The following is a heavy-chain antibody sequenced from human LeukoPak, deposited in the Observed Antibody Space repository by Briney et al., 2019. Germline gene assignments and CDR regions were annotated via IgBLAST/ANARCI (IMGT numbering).Heavy chain of an antibody. CDR3: VRVRGVYSSSWNRYYFDY. CDR1: AYTFTRYD. CDR2: MNPNSGNT. J-gene: IGHJ4*02. Sequence: ASVQVSCKASAYTFTRYDINWVRQATGQGLEWMGWMNPNSGNTGYAQKFQGRVTMTRNTSISTAYMELSSLRSEDTAVYYCVRVRGVYSSSWNRYYFDYWGQGTLVIVSS. V-gene: IGHV1-8*01. D-gene: IGHD6-13*01.